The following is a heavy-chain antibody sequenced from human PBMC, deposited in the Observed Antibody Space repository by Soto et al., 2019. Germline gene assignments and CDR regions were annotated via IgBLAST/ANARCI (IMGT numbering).Heavy chain of an antibody. CDR3: ARDWNYYDTSGSMAGYFDY. J-gene: IGHJ4*02. Sequence: LSLTCTVSGGSISSYYLSWIRQAAGKGLEWIGHIYTTGSTTYNPSLKSRVTMSVDTSKNHFSLKLSSVTAADSAVYYCARDWNYYDTSGSMAGYFDYWGQGTLVTVSS. CDR2: IYTTGST. D-gene: IGHD3-22*01. V-gene: IGHV4-4*07. CDR1: GGSISSYY.